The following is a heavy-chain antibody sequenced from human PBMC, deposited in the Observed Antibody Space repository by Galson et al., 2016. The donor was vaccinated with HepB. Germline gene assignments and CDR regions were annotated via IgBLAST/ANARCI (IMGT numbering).Heavy chain of an antibody. J-gene: IGHJ4*02. Sequence: SETLSLTCSVSGGSISGYYWNWIRQPAGKGLEWIGRVFFTGSPDYNPSLKIRVTMSVDTTNNQFSLQLTSMTAADTAVYFCARIPPGYYGPGFEYWGQGILVTVSS. CDR3: ARIPPGYYGPGFEY. CDR1: GGSISGYY. V-gene: IGHV4-4*07. CDR2: VFFTGSP. D-gene: IGHD4-17*01.